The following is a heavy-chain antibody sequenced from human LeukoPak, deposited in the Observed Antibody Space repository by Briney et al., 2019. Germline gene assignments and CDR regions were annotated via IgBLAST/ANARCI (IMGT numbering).Heavy chain of an antibody. CDR1: GYTFTSSD. CDR2: LNPKNGST. D-gene: IGHD3-3*01. J-gene: IGHJ6*02. Sequence: ASVKVSCKASGYTFTSSDINWVRQAPGQGLEWIGWLNPKNGSTGYAQKFQGRVTMTRNTSISTAYMELSSITSEDTAVYYCARGGIAVFGVITYYYYYYGMYGWGQRTTVTVSS. CDR3: ARGGIAVFGVITYYYYYYGMYG. V-gene: IGHV1-8*01.